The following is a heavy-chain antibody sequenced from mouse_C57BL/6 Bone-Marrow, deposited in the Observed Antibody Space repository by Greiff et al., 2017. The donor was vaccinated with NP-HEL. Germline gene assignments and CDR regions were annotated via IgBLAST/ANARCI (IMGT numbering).Heavy chain of an antibody. CDR3: ARDGDYYMYAMDY. CDR1: GYTFTSYW. Sequence: QVQLQQPGAELVKPGASVKLSCKASGYTFTSYWMQWVKQRPGQGLEWIGEIDPSDSYTNYNQKFKGKATLTVDTSSSTAYMQLSSLTSEDSAVYYCARDGDYYMYAMDYWGQGTSVTVSS. CDR2: IDPSDSYT. V-gene: IGHV1-50*01. J-gene: IGHJ4*01. D-gene: IGHD2-3*01.